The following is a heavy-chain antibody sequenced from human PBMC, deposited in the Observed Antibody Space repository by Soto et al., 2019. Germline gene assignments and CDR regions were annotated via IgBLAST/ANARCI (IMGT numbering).Heavy chain of an antibody. V-gene: IGHV4-59*01. CDR3: ERVGITIFGVVIRPTNWFDP. J-gene: IGHJ5*02. CDR1: GGSISSYY. Sequence: SETLSLTCTVSGGSISSYYWSWIRQPPGKGLEWIGYIYYSGSTNYNPSLKSRVTISVDTSKNQFSLKLSSVTAADTAVYYCERVGITIFGVVIRPTNWFDPWGQGPLATV. D-gene: IGHD3-3*01. CDR2: IYYSGST.